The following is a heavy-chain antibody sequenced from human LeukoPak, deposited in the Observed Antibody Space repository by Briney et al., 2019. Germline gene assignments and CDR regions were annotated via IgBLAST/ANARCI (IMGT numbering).Heavy chain of an antibody. D-gene: IGHD5-12*01. Sequence: GGSLRLSCGASGFTFSTYVMSWVRQAPGKGLEWVSGISGSGDNTYYADSVMGRFTISRDNSKNTLYLQMNSLRAEDTAVYYCAKGSGYDTDFDYWGQGTLVSVSS. CDR2: ISGSGDNT. CDR3: AKGSGYDTDFDY. CDR1: GFTFSTYV. J-gene: IGHJ4*02. V-gene: IGHV3-23*01.